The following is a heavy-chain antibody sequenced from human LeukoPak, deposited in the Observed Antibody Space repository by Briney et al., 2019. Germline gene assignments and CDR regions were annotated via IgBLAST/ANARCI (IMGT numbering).Heavy chain of an antibody. D-gene: IGHD4-17*01. J-gene: IGHJ4*02. CDR2: IDYSGST. CDR3: ARADHGDSIDY. V-gene: IGHV4-59*01. Sequence: PSETLSLTCTVSGGSISSYSWSWIRQPPGKGLEWIGYIDYSGSTKYNPSLKSRITISLDTSRNQLSLVLTSVTAADTAVYYCARADHGDSIDYWGQGTLVTVSS. CDR1: GGSISSYS.